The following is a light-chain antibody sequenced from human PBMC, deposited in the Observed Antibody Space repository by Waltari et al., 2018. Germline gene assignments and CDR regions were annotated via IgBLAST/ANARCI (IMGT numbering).Light chain of an antibody. CDR1: QSVLYSSNNLNY. Sequence: DIVMTQSPDSLAVSLGERATINCKSSQSVLYSSNNLNYLAWYQQKPGQPPKLSIYWASTRGSGVPDRFSGSGSGTDFTLTISSLQAEDVAVYYCQQFYSTPYTFGQGTKLEIK. CDR3: QQFYSTPYT. J-gene: IGKJ2*01. V-gene: IGKV4-1*01. CDR2: WAS.